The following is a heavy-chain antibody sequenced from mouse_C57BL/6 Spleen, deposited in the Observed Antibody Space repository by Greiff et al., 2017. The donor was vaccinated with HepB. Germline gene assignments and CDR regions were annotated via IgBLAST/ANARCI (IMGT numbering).Heavy chain of an antibody. Sequence: QVQLQQSGAELARPGASVKLSCKASGYTFTSYGISWVKQRTGQGLEWIGEIYPRSGNTYYNEKFKGKATLTADKSSSTAYIELRSLTSEDSAVYFCARGGVPYGKDYAMDYWGQGTTVTVSS. J-gene: IGHJ4*01. CDR2: IYPRSGNT. CDR1: GYTFTSYG. D-gene: IGHD2-1*01. CDR3: ARGGVPYGKDYAMDY. V-gene: IGHV1-81*01.